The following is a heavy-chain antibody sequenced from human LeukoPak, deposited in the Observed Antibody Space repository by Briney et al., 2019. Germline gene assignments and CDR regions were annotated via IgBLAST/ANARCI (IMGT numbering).Heavy chain of an antibody. CDR2: MNPNSGNT. Sequence: ASVKVSCKASGYTFTSYDINWVRQATGQGLEWMGWMNPNSGNTGYAQKFQGRVTMTEDTSTDTAYMELSSLRFEDTAVYYCATARNVHSNWFDPWGQGTLVTVSS. V-gene: IGHV1-8*01. CDR1: GYTFTSYD. J-gene: IGHJ5*02. CDR3: ATARNVHSNWFDP. D-gene: IGHD1-14*01.